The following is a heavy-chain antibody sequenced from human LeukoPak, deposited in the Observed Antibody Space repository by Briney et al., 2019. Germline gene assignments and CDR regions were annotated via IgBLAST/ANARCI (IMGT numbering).Heavy chain of an antibody. CDR1: GGSISSSSYY. CDR2: IYYSGST. Sequence: SETLSLTCTVSGGSISSSSYYWGWIRQPPGKGLEWIGSIYYSGSTYYNPSLKSRVTISVDTSKNQFSLKLSSVTAADTAVYYCARHMKILVAPGDDYYYGMDVWGQGTTVTVSS. D-gene: IGHD3-22*01. CDR3: ARHMKILVAPGDDYYYGMDV. V-gene: IGHV4-39*01. J-gene: IGHJ6*02.